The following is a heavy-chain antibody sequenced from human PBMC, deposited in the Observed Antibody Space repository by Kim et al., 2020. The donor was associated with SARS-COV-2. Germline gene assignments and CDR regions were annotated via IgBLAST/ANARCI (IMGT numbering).Heavy chain of an antibody. D-gene: IGHD3-22*01. CDR3: ANPYYYDSSGYYPGGY. V-gene: IGHV3-23*01. Sequence: SVKDRFTISRDNSKNTLYLQMNSLRAEDTAVYYCANPYYYDSSGYYPGGYWGQGTLVTVSS. J-gene: IGHJ4*02.